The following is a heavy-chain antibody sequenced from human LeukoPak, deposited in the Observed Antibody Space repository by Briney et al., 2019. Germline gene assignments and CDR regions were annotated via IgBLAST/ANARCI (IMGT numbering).Heavy chain of an antibody. V-gene: IGHV4-61*02. Sequence: TLSLTCTVSGGSIGGGTYYWSWIRRPAGKGLEWIGRIYTSGSTNYNPSLKSRVTISVDTSKNQFSLKLSSVTAADTAVYYCARDVGYSYGYYAFDIWGQGTMVTVSS. J-gene: IGHJ3*02. CDR2: IYTSGST. CDR3: ARDVGYSYGYYAFDI. D-gene: IGHD5-18*01. CDR1: GGSIGGGTYY.